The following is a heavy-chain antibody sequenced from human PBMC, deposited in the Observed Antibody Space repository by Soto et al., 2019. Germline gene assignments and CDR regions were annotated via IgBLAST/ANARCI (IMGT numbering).Heavy chain of an antibody. CDR2: IYYSGST. Sequence: SETRSLTCTVSGGSISSSSYYWGWIRQPPGKGLEGIGSIYYSGSTYYNPSLKSRVTISVDTSKNQFSLKLSSVTAADTAVYYCASPNYDFDYYYGMDVWGQGTTVTVSS. CDR1: GGSISSSSYY. CDR3: ASPNYDFDYYYGMDV. V-gene: IGHV4-39*01. D-gene: IGHD3-3*01. J-gene: IGHJ6*02.